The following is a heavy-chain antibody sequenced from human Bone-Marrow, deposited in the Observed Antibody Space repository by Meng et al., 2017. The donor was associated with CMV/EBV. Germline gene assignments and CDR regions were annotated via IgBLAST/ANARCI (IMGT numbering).Heavy chain of an antibody. CDR3: ARGRGSLLGI. CDR1: GFTFSSYW. Sequence: GESLKISCAASGFTFSSYWMTWVRQAPGKGLEWVSSISTNSSYIYYADSVKGRFTISRDNAKNSLYLQMNSLRAEDTAVYYCARGRGSLLGIWGQGTMVTVSS. J-gene: IGHJ3*02. D-gene: IGHD3-16*01. CDR2: ISTNSSYI. V-gene: IGHV3-21*01.